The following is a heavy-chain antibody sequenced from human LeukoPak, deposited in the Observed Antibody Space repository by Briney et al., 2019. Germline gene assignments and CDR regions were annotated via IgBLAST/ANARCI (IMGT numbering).Heavy chain of an antibody. Sequence: SATLCLTCTVSGGSVSSGSYYRSWIRQPPGKGLEWIGYIYYSGSTNYNPSLKSRVTISVDTSKNQFSLKLSSVTAADTAVYYCARVIGHRYFDYWGQGTLVTVSS. V-gene: IGHV4-61*01. D-gene: IGHD2-15*01. CDR1: GGSVSSGSYY. CDR2: IYYSGST. J-gene: IGHJ4*02. CDR3: ARVIGHRYFDY.